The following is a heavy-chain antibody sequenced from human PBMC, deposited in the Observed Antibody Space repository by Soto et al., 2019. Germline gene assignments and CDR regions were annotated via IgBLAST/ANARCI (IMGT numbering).Heavy chain of an antibody. V-gene: IGHV3-7*02. CDR3: ARGPFRESGYDNYFDS. Sequence: GGPLRVPWAALWFTLGDPRGGRVRQARGKGLEWVANIKQDGSDTYYVDSVKGRFTISRDNAKNSLYLQMNSLRADDTAVYFCARGPFRESGYDNYFDSWGQGTLVTVSS. D-gene: IGHD5-12*01. CDR2: IKQDGSDT. J-gene: IGHJ4*02. CDR1: WFTLGDPR.